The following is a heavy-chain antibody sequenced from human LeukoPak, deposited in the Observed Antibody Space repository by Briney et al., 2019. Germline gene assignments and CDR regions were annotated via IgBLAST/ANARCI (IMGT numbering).Heavy chain of an antibody. V-gene: IGHV3-7*01. J-gene: IGHJ4*02. CDR1: GFSFSSHW. CDR3: ARALIVTSH. Sequence: PGGSLRLSCATSGFSFSSHWMSWVRQAPGKGLEWVAHIKRDGTEQNSVDSVKGRFTISRDNAKNSLYLQMNSLRAEDTAVYYCARALIVTSHWGQGTLVTVSS. D-gene: IGHD2/OR15-2a*01. CDR2: IKRDGTEQ.